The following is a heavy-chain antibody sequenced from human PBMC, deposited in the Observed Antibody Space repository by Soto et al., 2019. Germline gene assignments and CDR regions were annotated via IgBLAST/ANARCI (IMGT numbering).Heavy chain of an antibody. CDR1: GFTVSSNY. Sequence: GGSLRLSCAASGFTVSSNYMSWVRQAPGKGLEWVSVIYSGGSTYYADSVKGRFTISRDNSKNTLYLQMNSLRAEDTAVYYCVKEIGGNSGPIDYYGQGILVTVSS. D-gene: IGHD2-21*02. V-gene: IGHV3-53*01. CDR3: VKEIGGNSGPIDY. J-gene: IGHJ4*02. CDR2: IYSGGST.